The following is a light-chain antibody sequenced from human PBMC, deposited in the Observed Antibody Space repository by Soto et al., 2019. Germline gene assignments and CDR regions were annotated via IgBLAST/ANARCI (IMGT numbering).Light chain of an antibody. CDR1: QSVSSN. V-gene: IGKV3-15*01. Sequence: EIVITQSPATLSVSPGERATLSCRPTQSVSSNLAWYQQKPGQAPRLLIYGASTRATGIPARFSGSGSGTEFTLTISSLQSEDFAVYYCQQYNSYSGTFGQGTKVDIK. J-gene: IGKJ1*01. CDR2: GAS. CDR3: QQYNSYSGT.